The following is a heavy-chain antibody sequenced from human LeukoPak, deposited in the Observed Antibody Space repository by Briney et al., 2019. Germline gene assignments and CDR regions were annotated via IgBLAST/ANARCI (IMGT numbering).Heavy chain of an antibody. V-gene: IGHV1-46*01. CDR2: INPSGGST. CDR3: ARGHCSGGSCYGDAFDI. Sequence: ASVKVSCKASGYTFTSYYMHWVRQAPGQGLEWMGIINPSGGSTSYAQKFQGRVTMTRDTSTSTVYMELSSLRSEDTAVYYCARGHCSGGSCYGDAFDIWGQGTMVTVSS. J-gene: IGHJ3*02. CDR1: GYTFTSYY. D-gene: IGHD2-15*01.